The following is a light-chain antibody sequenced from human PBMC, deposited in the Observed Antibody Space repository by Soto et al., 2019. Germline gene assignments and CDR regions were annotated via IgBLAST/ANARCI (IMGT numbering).Light chain of an antibody. CDR2: EVI. CDR3: SSYAGSNNLGV. V-gene: IGLV2-8*01. CDR1: SSDVGGYNY. J-gene: IGLJ2*01. Sequence: SALTQPPSAAGSPGQSVTISCTGTSSDVGGYNYVSWYQQHPGKAPKLMIYEVIKRPSGVPDRFSGSKSGNTASLTVSGLQAEDEADYYCSSYAGSNNLGVFGGGTKLTVL.